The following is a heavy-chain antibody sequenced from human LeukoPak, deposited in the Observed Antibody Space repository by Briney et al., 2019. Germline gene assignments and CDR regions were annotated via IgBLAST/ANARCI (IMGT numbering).Heavy chain of an antibody. CDR2: IYYSGST. CDR3: ARCPRAAAAGPFQH. CDR1: GGSISSSSYY. V-gene: IGHV4-39*07. Sequence: SETLSLTCTVSGGSISSSSYYWGWIRQPPGKGLEWIGSIYYSGSTYYNPSLKSRVTISVDTSKNQFSLKLSSVTAADTAVYYCARCPRAAAAGPFQHWGQGTLVTVSS. D-gene: IGHD6-13*01. J-gene: IGHJ1*01.